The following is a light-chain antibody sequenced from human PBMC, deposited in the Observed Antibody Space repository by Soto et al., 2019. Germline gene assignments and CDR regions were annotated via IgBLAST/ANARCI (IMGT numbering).Light chain of an antibody. CDR2: DVS. Sequence: QSALTQPRSVSGSPGQSVTISCTGTSSDVGGYNFVSWYQQYPGKAPKLIIYDVSKRPSGVPDRFSGSKSVNTASLTISGLRAEDEADYYCCSYAGSYTLWVFGGGTKVTVL. CDR3: CSYAGSYTLWV. CDR1: SSDVGGYNF. J-gene: IGLJ3*02. V-gene: IGLV2-11*01.